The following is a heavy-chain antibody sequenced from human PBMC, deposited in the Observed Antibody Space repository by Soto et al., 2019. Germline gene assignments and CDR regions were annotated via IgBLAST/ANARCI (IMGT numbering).Heavy chain of an antibody. D-gene: IGHD3-9*01. J-gene: IGHJ5*02. Sequence: SGSLRSSGEGPGFNFCSYSMNWVRQAQGKGLEWVSYISSSSSTIYYADSVKGRFTISRDNAKNSLYLQMNSLRAEDTAVYYGAGEADILNCFDPWGQGTLVTVSP. V-gene: IGHV3-48*01. CDR3: AGEADILNCFDP. CDR2: ISSSSSTI. CDR1: GFNFCSYS.